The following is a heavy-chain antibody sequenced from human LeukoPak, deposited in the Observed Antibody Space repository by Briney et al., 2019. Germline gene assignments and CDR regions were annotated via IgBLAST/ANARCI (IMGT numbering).Heavy chain of an antibody. Sequence: PGGSLRLSCAASGFTFSSYWMHWVRQAPGKGLVWVSRVNTDGSTTNYADSVKGRFTISRDNAKNTLYLQMNSLRAEDTAVYHCAQMATPFWGQGTLVTVSS. D-gene: IGHD5-24*01. CDR1: GFTFSSYW. CDR2: VNTDGSTT. V-gene: IGHV3-74*01. J-gene: IGHJ4*02. CDR3: AQMATPF.